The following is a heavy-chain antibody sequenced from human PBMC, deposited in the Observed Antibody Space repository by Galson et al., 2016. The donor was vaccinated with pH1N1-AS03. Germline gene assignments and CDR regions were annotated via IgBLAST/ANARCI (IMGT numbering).Heavy chain of an antibody. CDR3: ARVDSSTYSDGWVPFDY. CDR2: ISTGGDT. V-gene: IGHV3-53*01. Sequence: SLRHPCAVSGLSVAKNYMSWVRQAPGKGLEWVSSISTGGDTFYTDSVRGRFTISRDDSKNTLYLHMNSLRVADTAMYYCARVDSSTYSDGWVPFDYWGQGTLVTVSS. CDR1: GLSVAKNY. D-gene: IGHD5-24*01. J-gene: IGHJ4*02.